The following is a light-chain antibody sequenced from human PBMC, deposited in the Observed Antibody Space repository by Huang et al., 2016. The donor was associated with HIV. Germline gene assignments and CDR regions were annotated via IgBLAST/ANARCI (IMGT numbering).Light chain of an antibody. J-gene: IGKJ2*01. V-gene: IGKV3-11*01. Sequence: EIVLTQSPATLSLSPGDRVTLSCRASQSVSSYFAWYQQKPGQAPRLLIYATSNRATGVPARCSGSGSGTDFTLTISSLEPEDFANYYCQQRISWPPSYTFGQGTKVEI. CDR1: QSVSSY. CDR2: ATS. CDR3: QQRISWPPSYT.